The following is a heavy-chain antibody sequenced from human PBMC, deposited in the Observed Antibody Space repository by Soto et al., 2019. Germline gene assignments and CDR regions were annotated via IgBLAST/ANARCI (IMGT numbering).Heavy chain of an antibody. J-gene: IGHJ4*02. CDR2: IIPILGIA. Sequence: GASVKVSCKASGGTFSSYTISWVRQAPGQGLEWMGRIIPILGIANYAQKFQGRVTITADKSTSTAYMELGSLTCDDTAVYYCARDFTGWPPDGVDSWGQGTLVTVSS. CDR3: ARDFTGWPPDGVDS. V-gene: IGHV1-69*04. D-gene: IGHD3-16*01. CDR1: GGTFSSYT.